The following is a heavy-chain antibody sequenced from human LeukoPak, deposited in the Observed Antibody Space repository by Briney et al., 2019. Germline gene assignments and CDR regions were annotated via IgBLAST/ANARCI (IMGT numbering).Heavy chain of an antibody. CDR3: ARGGDCSGGSCYQTIDY. CDR1: GGTFSSYA. J-gene: IGHJ4*02. Sequence: ASVKVSCKASGGTFSSYAISWVRQAPGQGLEWMGRIIPIFGIANYAQKFQGRVTITADKSTSTAYMELSSLRSEDTAVYYCARGGDCSGGSCYQTIDYWGQGTLVTV. CDR2: IIPIFGIA. D-gene: IGHD2-15*01. V-gene: IGHV1-69*04.